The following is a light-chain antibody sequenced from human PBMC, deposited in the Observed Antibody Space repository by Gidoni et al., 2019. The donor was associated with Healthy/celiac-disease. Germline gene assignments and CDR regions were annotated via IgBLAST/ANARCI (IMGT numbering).Light chain of an antibody. CDR2: GAS. CDR3: QQYNNWPPYT. Sequence: EIVMTQSPATLSVSPGERATLSCRASQSVSSSLAWYQQKPGQAPRLLIYGASPRATGIPARFSGSGSGTEFTLTISSLQSEDFAVYYCQQYNNWPPYTFXXXTKLEIK. J-gene: IGKJ2*01. CDR1: QSVSSS. V-gene: IGKV3-15*01.